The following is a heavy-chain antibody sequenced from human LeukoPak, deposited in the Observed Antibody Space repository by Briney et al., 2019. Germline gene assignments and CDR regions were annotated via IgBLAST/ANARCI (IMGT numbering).Heavy chain of an antibody. CDR3: AKAMGPVERWLHIADAFDI. D-gene: IGHD5-24*01. Sequence: GGSLRLSCAASGFTFSSYSMNWVRQAPGKGLEWVSYISSSSSTIYYADSVKGRFTISRDNSKNTLYLQMNSLRAEDTAVYYCAKAMGPVERWLHIADAFDIWGQGTMVTVSS. V-gene: IGHV3-48*01. CDR2: ISSSSSTI. J-gene: IGHJ3*02. CDR1: GFTFSSYS.